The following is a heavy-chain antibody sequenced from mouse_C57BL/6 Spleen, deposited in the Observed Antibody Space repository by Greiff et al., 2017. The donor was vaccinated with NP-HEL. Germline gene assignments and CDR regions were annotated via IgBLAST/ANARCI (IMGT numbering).Heavy chain of an antibody. D-gene: IGHD1-2*01. J-gene: IGHJ4*01. CDR3: ARHDPSLRAMDY. V-gene: IGHV5-6*01. CDR1: GFTFSSYG. CDR2: ISSGGSYT. Sequence: EVNVVESGGDLVKPGGSLKLSCAASGFTFSSYGMSWVRQTPDKRLEWVATISSGGSYTYYPDSVKGRFTISRDNAKNTLYLQMSSLKSEDTAMYYCARHDPSLRAMDYWGQGTSVTVSS.